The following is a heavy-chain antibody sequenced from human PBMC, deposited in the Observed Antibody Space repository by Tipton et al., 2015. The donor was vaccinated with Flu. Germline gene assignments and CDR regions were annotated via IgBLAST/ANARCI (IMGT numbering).Heavy chain of an antibody. CDR3: ARGSGSGTYVIFDS. CDR1: GGSLSSYY. V-gene: IGHV4-4*07. J-gene: IGHJ4*02. CDR2: IYTSGGT. D-gene: IGHD3-10*01. Sequence: TLSLTCTVSGGSLSSYYWSWIRQPAGKGLEWIGRIYTSGGTKFNPSLRGRLTMSVDASKKEFSLKLSSVTAADTAVYYCARGSGSGTYVIFDSWGQGTLVTVSS.